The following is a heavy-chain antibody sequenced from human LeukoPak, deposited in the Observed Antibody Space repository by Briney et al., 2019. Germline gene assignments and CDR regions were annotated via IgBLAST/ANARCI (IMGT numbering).Heavy chain of an antibody. V-gene: IGHV3-7*01. J-gene: IGHJ5*02. Sequence: PGGSLRLSCAASGFTFSDYWMTWIRQAPGKGLEWVARIMKDGNERYYVESIKGRFTISRDNAKNALYLQMNGLRAEDTGVYYCARGHLDPWGQGTLVTVSS. CDR3: ARGHLDP. CDR2: IMKDGNER. CDR1: GFTFSDYW.